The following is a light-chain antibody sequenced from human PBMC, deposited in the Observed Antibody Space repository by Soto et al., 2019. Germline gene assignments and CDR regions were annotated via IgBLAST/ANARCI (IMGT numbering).Light chain of an antibody. J-gene: IGLJ2*01. Sequence: QSALTQPASVSGSPGQSITISCTGTSSDVGGYNYVSWYQQHPGKAPKLMIYDVSNRPSGVSDHFSGSKSGNTASLTISGLQAEYEDDYYCSSYTSSSTPVVFGGRTKLTVL. CDR3: SSYTSSSTPVV. CDR2: DVS. V-gene: IGLV2-14*01. CDR1: SSDVGGYNY.